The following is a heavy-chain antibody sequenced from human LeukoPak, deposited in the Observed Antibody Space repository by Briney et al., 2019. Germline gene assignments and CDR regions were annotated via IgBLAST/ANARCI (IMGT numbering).Heavy chain of an antibody. CDR3: ATGRRWIQLWLPFDY. J-gene: IGHJ4*02. V-gene: IGHV1-24*01. D-gene: IGHD5-18*01. CDR2: FDPEDGET. Sequence: ASVKLTCKVSGYTLTEFSMHWMRQAPGKGLEWTGCFDPEDGETIYAQKFQGRVTMTEDTSTDTAYMELSSLRSEDTAVYYCATGRRWIQLWLPFDYWGQGTLVTVSS. CDR1: GYTLTEFS.